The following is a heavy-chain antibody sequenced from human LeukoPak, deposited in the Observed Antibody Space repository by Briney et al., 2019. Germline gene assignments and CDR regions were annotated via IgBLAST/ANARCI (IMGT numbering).Heavy chain of an antibody. V-gene: IGHV1-18*01. J-gene: IGHJ5*02. CDR2: ISAYNGNT. CDR1: GYTFTSYG. Sequence: GASVKVSCKASGYTFTSYGISWVRQAPGQGLAWMGWISAYNGNTNYAQNLQGRVTMTTDTSTSTAYMELRSLRSDDTAVYYCARDAVTTSWFDPWGQGTLVTVSS. CDR3: ARDAVTTSWFDP. D-gene: IGHD4-17*01.